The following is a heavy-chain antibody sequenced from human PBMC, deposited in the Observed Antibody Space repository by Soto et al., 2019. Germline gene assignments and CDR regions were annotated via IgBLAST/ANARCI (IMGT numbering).Heavy chain of an antibody. CDR3: ARMKLAAQPYYYYYYGMDV. CDR1: GFSLSNARMG. D-gene: IGHD6-6*01. CDR2: IFSNDEK. V-gene: IGHV2-26*01. J-gene: IGHJ6*02. Sequence: SGPTLVNPTETLTLTCPVSGFSLSNARMGVSWIRQPPGKALEWLAHIFSNDEKSYSTSLKSRLTISKDTSKSQVVLTMTNMDPVDTATYYCARMKLAAQPYYYYYYGMDVWGQGTTVTVSS.